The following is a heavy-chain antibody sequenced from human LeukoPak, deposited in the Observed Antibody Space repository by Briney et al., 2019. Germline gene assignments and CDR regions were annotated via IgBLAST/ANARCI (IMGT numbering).Heavy chain of an antibody. CDR1: GGSFSGYY. D-gene: IGHD3-22*01. V-gene: IGHV4-34*01. CDR2: INHSGST. Sequence: PSETLSLTCAVYGGSFSGYYWSWIRQPPGKGLEWIGEINHSGSTNYNPSLKSRVTISVDTSKNQFSLKLSSVTAADTAVYYCARGQYGLPYYYDSSGYYDLGAFDIWGQGTMVTVSS. CDR3: ARGQYGLPYYYDSSGYYDLGAFDI. J-gene: IGHJ3*02.